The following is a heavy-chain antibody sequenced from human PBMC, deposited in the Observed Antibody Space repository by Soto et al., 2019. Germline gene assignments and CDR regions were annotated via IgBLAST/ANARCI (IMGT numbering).Heavy chain of an antibody. J-gene: IGHJ4*01. CDR3: ARIYGVGTTWAFDY. CDR1: GYSFTSYW. CDR2: IDPTDSFT. Sequence: PGESLKISCKGSGYSFTSYWISWVRQMPGKGLEWMGKIDPTDSFTAYSPSFQGHVTISADRSISTAYLQWSSLKASDTAMYYCARIYGVGTTWAFDYWGQGNLVTVSS. D-gene: IGHD1-26*01. V-gene: IGHV5-10-1*01.